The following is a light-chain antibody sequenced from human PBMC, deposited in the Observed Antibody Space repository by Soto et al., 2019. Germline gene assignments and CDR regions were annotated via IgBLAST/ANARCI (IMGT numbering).Light chain of an antibody. J-gene: IGKJ4*01. CDR1: QSVSSS. V-gene: IGKV3-15*01. CDR2: GAS. CDR3: QQYNNWPLT. Sequence: EIVMTQSPATLSVSPGERATLSCRASQSVSSSLAWYQQKPGQAPRLLIYGASTRATGIPARFSGSGSGTEFTLTISSLQAADVAVYYCQQYNNWPLTLGGGTKVEIK.